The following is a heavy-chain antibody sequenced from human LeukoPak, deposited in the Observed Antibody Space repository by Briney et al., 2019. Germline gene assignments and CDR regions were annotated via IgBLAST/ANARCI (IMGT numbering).Heavy chain of an antibody. CDR3: ARSLAPISWYFDY. J-gene: IGHJ4*02. CDR1: GFTFSSYA. V-gene: IGHV3-23*01. CDR2: ISGSGGST. Sequence: GGSLRLSCAASGFTFSSYAMSWVRQAPGKGLEWVSAISGSGGSTYYADSVKGRFTISRDNSKNTLYLQMNSLRAEDTAVYYCARSLAPISWYFDYWGQGTLVTVSS. D-gene: IGHD3-3*01.